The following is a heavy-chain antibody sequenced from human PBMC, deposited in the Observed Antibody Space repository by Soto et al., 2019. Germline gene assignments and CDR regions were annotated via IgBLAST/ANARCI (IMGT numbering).Heavy chain of an antibody. CDR2: IYATGTT. CDR3: VRDGTKTLRDWFDP. CDR1: GASISGFY. V-gene: IGHV4-4*07. Sequence: PSETLSLTCTVSGASISGFYWSWIRKSAGRGLEWIGRIYATGTTDYNPSLKSRVMMSVDTSKKQFSLKLRSVTAADTAVYYCVRDGTKTLRDWFDPWGQGISVTVSS. J-gene: IGHJ5*02. D-gene: IGHD1-1*01.